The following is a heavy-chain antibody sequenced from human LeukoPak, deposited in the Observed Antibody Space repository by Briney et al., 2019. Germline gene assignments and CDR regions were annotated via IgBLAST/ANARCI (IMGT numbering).Heavy chain of an antibody. CDR3: AIAPKYCTNGVCRQPFDY. CDR2: IKQDGSEK. CDR1: GFTFSSYW. Sequence: PGGSLRLSCAASGFTFSSYWMSWVPQAPGKGLEWVANIKQDGSEKYYVDSVKGRFTISRDNAKNSLYLQMNSLRAEDTAVYYCAIAPKYCTNGVCRQPFDYWGQGTLVTVSS. V-gene: IGHV3-7*01. J-gene: IGHJ4*02. D-gene: IGHD2-8*01.